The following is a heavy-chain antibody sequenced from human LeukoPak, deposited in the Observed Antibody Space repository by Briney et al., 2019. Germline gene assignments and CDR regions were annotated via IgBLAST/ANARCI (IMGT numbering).Heavy chain of an antibody. CDR2: ISSSSSYI. CDR1: GFTFSSYS. J-gene: IGHJ4*02. Sequence: GGSLRLSCAASGFTFSSYSMNWVRQAPGKGLEWVSSISSSSSYIYYADSVKGRFTISRDNAKNSLYLQMNSLRAEDTAVYYCASVSGGYDGPYRGYWGQGTLVTVSS. D-gene: IGHD5-12*01. CDR3: ASVSGGYDGPYRGY. V-gene: IGHV3-21*01.